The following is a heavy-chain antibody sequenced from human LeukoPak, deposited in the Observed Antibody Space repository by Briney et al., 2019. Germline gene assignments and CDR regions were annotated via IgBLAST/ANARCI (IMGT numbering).Heavy chain of an antibody. Sequence: ASVKVSRKASGYTFTGYYMHWVRQAPGQGLEFMGWINPDSGFTNYAQKFKGRVTMTRDTSISTAYLEVRSLTSDDTAVYYCAPTAEAYTSWWKAWGQGTLVTVSS. CDR1: GYTFTGYY. CDR2: INPDSGFT. D-gene: IGHD3-16*01. J-gene: IGHJ5*02. CDR3: APTAEAYTSWWKA. V-gene: IGHV1-2*02.